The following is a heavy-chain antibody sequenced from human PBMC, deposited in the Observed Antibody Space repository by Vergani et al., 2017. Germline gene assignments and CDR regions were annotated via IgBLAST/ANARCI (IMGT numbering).Heavy chain of an antibody. CDR1: GGSISSYY. J-gene: IGHJ4*02. V-gene: IGHV4-59*01. Sequence: QVQLQESGPGLVKPSETLSLTCTVSGGSISSYYWSWIRQPPGKGLEWIGYIYYSGSTNYNPSLKSRVTISVDTSKNQFSLKLSSVTAADTAVYYCARDRNYXFDYWGQGTLVTVSS. D-gene: IGHD1-1*01. CDR2: IYYSGST. CDR3: ARDRNYXFDY.